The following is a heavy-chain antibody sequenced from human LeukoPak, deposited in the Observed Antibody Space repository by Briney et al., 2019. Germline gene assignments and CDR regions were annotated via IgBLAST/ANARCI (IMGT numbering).Heavy chain of an antibody. CDR1: GGTFSSYA. V-gene: IGHV1-69*13. Sequence: GASVKVSCKASGGTFSSYAISWVRQAPGQGLEWMGGIIPIFGTANYAQKFQGRVTITADESTSTAYMELSSLRSEDTAVYYCASIGYCSGGSCHPHDSSGYYYPAPFDYWGQGTLVTVSS. D-gene: IGHD2-15*01. CDR3: ASIGYCSGGSCHPHDSSGYYYPAPFDY. CDR2: IIPIFGTA. J-gene: IGHJ4*02.